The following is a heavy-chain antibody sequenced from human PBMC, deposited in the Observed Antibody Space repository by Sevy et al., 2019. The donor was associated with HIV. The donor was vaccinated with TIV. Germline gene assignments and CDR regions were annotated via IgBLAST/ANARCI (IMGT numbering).Heavy chain of an antibody. V-gene: IGHV3-33*01. J-gene: IGHJ4*02. D-gene: IGHD3-22*01. CDR1: GFTLSSYG. Sequence: GGSLRLSCAASGFTLSSYGMHWVRQAPGKGLEWVAVIWYDGSNKYYADSVKGRFTISRDNSKNTLYLQMNSLRAEDTAVYYCARDSGYYDGEFDYWGQGTLVTVSS. CDR2: IWYDGSNK. CDR3: ARDSGYYDGEFDY.